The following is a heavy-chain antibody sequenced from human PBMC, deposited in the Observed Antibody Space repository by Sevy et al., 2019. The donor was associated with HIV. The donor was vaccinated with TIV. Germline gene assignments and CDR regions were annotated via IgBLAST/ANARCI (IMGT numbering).Heavy chain of an antibody. J-gene: IGHJ3*02. CDR2: ISYSGNT. V-gene: IGHV4-30-4*01. CDR1: GGSISSSDYY. D-gene: IGHD4-17*01. Sequence: SETLSLTCTVPGGSISSSDYYWGWIRQPPGKGLEWIGYISYSGNTYYSPSLKSRVTISGDTSQNQFSLKLSSVTAADTAVYYCARRLYGDYSDAFDIWGQGTVVTVSS. CDR3: ARRLYGDYSDAFDI.